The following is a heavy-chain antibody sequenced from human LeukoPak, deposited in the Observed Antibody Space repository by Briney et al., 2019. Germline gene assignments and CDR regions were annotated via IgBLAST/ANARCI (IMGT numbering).Heavy chain of an antibody. CDR3: ARVPGGPARDLNY. CDR1: GYTFTDYY. V-gene: IGHV1-2*02. D-gene: IGHD3-16*01. CDR2: VNPNNGDT. J-gene: IGHJ4*02. Sequence: GASVKVSCKASGYTFTDYYTHWVRQAPGQGLEWMGWVNPNNGDTNYAQKFQGRVTMTTDTSISTAYMELSSLTSDDTAVYYCARVPGGPARDLNYWGQGSLVTVSS.